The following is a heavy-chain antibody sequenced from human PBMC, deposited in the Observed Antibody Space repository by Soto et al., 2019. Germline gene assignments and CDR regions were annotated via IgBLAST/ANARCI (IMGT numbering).Heavy chain of an antibody. D-gene: IGHD2-2*01. J-gene: IGHJ4*02. CDR1: GGSSSGYY. CDR2: INHSGST. V-gene: IGHV4-34*01. CDR3: SRSIYCNVANCYLGY. Sequence: QVQLQQWGAGLLKPSETLSLTCALYGGSSSGYYWSWVRQPPGKGLEWIGEINHSGSTNYNPSLKSRVTMSGDTSKNLFSLTLSSVTAADTAVYFCSRSIYCNVANCYLGYWGQGTLVTVSS.